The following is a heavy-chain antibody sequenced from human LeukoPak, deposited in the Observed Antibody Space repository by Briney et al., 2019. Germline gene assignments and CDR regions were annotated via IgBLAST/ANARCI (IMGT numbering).Heavy chain of an antibody. D-gene: IGHD5/OR15-5a*01. J-gene: IGHJ4*02. CDR1: GGSISSGSYY. V-gene: IGHV4-61*02. CDR3: ASSNWVYAFFDY. CDR2: IYTSGST. Sequence: SETLSLTCTVSGGSISSGSYYWSWIRQPAGKGLEWIGRIYTSGSTNYNPSLKSRVTISVDTSKNQFSLKLSFVTAADTAVYYCASSNWVYAFFDYWGQGTLVTVSS.